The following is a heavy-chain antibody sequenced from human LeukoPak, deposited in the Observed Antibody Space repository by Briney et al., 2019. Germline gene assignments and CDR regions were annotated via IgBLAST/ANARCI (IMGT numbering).Heavy chain of an antibody. V-gene: IGHV4-4*07. CDR2: IYTSGST. Sequence: PSETLSLTCTVSGGSISSYYWSWLRQPAGKGLEWIGRIYTSGSTNYNPSLKSRVTMSVGTSKNQFSLKLSSVTAADTAVYYCARDYGDYPRDYFDYWGQGTLVTVSS. J-gene: IGHJ4*02. CDR3: ARDYGDYPRDYFDY. CDR1: GGSISSYY. D-gene: IGHD4-17*01.